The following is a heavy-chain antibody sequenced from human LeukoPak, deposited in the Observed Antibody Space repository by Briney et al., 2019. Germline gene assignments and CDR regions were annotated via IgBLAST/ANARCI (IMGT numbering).Heavy chain of an antibody. CDR3: AREADFGVGNWFDP. Sequence: PSETLSLTCTVSGGSISSGSYYWSWIRQPAGKGLEWIGRIYTSGSTNYNPSLKSRVTISVDTSKNQFSLKLSSVTAADTAVYYCAREADFGVGNWFDPWGQGTLVTVSS. CDR2: IYTSGST. D-gene: IGHD3-3*01. CDR1: GGSISSGSYY. V-gene: IGHV4-61*02. J-gene: IGHJ5*02.